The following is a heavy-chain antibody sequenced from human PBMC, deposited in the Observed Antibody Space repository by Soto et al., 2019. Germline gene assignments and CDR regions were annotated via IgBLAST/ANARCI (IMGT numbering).Heavy chain of an antibody. CDR3: ARRDRSSWYTNWFDP. D-gene: IGHD6-13*01. V-gene: IGHV1-69*12. CDR2: IIPIFGTA. CDR1: GGTFSSYA. Sequence: QVQLVQSGAEVKKPGSSVKVSCNASGGTFSSYAISWVRQAPGQGLEWMGGIIPIFGTANYAQKCQGRVTITAYESTSTAYMELSRLRSEDTAVYYCARRDRSSWYTNWFDPWGQGTLVTVSS. J-gene: IGHJ5*02.